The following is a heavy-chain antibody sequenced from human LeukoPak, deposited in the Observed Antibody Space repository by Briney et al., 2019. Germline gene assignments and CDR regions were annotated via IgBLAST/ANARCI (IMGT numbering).Heavy chain of an antibody. CDR2: IKRDGSEK. J-gene: IGHJ4*02. V-gene: IGHV3-7*04. CDR3: ARGYGDSIHFDY. D-gene: IGHD4-17*01. Sequence: PGGSLRLSCATSGFSFSDYYMTWIRQAPGKGLEWVANIKRDGSEKYYVDSVKGRFTISRDNAKNSMYLQMNSLRAEEAAVYYCARGYGDSIHFDYWGQGTLVTVSS. CDR1: GFSFSDYY.